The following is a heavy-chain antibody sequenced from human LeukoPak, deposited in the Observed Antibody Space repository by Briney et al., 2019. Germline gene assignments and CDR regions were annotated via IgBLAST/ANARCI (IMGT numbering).Heavy chain of an antibody. V-gene: IGHV1-69*13. CDR3: ARDWGPAAGTSHYYGMDV. D-gene: IGHD6-13*01. J-gene: IGHJ6*02. CDR1: GGTFSSYA. Sequence: SAKVSCKASGGTFSSYAISWVRQAPGQGLEWMGGIIPIFGTANYAQKFQGRVTITADESTSTAYMELSSLRSEDTAVYYCARDWGPAAGTSHYYGMDVWGQGTTVTVSS. CDR2: IIPIFGTA.